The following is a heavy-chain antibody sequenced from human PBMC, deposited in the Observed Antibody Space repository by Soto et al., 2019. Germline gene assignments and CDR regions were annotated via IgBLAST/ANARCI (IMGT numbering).Heavy chain of an antibody. V-gene: IGHV3-23*01. CDR3: AKDPRGDDFWSGYYDYYGMDV. CDR2: ISGSGGST. D-gene: IGHD3-3*01. Sequence: GGSLRLSCAASGFTFSSYAMSWVRQAPGKGLEWVSAISGSGGSTYYADSVKGRFTISRDNSKNTLYLQMNSLRAEDTAVYYCAKDPRGDDFWSGYYDYYGMDVWGQGTTVTVSS. J-gene: IGHJ6*02. CDR1: GFTFSSYA.